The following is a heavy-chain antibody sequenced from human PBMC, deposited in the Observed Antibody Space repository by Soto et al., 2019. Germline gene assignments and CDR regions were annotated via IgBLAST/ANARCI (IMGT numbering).Heavy chain of an antibody. CDR1: GDTFSSYS. Sequence: QVHPVQSGAEVEKPGSSVKVSCKASGDTFSSYSFTWVRQAPGQGLEWMGRIIPILGITNYAQKFQGRVTITADKSTSTAYMEXXSXXXXXTAVYYCATDKDSTYDYWGQGTLVTVSS. D-gene: IGHD4-4*01. J-gene: IGHJ4*02. CDR3: ATDKDSTYDY. V-gene: IGHV1-69*08. CDR2: IIPILGIT.